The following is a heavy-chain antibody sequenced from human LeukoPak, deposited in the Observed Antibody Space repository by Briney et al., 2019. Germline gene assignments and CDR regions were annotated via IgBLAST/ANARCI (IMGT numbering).Heavy chain of an antibody. J-gene: IGHJ4*02. Sequence: GEPLKISCKGSGYSFTSYWIGWVRQMPGKGLEWMGRIDPSDSYTNYSPSFQGHVTISADKSISTAYLQWSSLKASDTAMYYCARRVLGGYCSGGSCYETFDYWGQGTLVTVSS. V-gene: IGHV5-10-1*01. CDR1: GYSFTSYW. CDR2: IDPSDSYT. CDR3: ARRVLGGYCSGGSCYETFDY. D-gene: IGHD2-15*01.